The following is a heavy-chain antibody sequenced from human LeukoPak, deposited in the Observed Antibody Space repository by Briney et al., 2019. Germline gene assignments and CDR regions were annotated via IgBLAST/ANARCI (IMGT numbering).Heavy chain of an antibody. CDR2: INPNSGGT. J-gene: IGHJ4*02. Sequence: ASVKVSCKASGYTFTGYYMHWVRQAPGQGLEWMGWINPNSGGTNYAQKFQGRVTMTRDTSISTAYMELSRLRSDDTAVSYCARGYFPNVLRYFDWRNPEYYFDYWGQGTLVTVSS. CDR1: GYTFTGYY. CDR3: ARGYFPNVLRYFDWRNPEYYFDY. D-gene: IGHD3-9*01. V-gene: IGHV1-2*02.